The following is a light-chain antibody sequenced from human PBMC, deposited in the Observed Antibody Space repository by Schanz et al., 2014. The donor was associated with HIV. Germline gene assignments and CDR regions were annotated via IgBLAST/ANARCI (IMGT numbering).Light chain of an antibody. Sequence: QSALTQPASVSGSPGQSISISCTGTSGDVGSYNSVSWYQQHPGRAPRLLVYDVTYRPSGVSNRFSGSKSGNTASLTISGLQPEDEADYYCNSYSHSNTYVFGSGTKLTVL. V-gene: IGLV2-14*03. CDR1: SGDVGSYNS. J-gene: IGLJ1*01. CDR3: NSYSHSNTYV. CDR2: DVT.